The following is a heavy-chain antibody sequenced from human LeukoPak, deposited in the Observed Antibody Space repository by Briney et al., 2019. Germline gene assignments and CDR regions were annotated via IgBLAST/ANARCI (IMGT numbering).Heavy chain of an antibody. Sequence: SQTLSLTCAVSGGSISSGGYSWSWIRQPPGKGLEWIGYIYHSGGTYYNPSLKSRVTISVDRSKNQFSLKLSSVTAADTAVYYCARGGPNYGDYGWFDPWGQGTLVTVSS. J-gene: IGHJ5*02. D-gene: IGHD4-17*01. CDR1: GGSISSGGYS. CDR3: ARGGPNYGDYGWFDP. CDR2: IYHSGGT. V-gene: IGHV4-30-2*01.